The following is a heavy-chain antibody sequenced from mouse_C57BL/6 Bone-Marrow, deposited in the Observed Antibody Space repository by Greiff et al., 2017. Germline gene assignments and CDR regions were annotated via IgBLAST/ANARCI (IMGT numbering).Heavy chain of an antibody. CDR2: INPSSGYT. CDR1: GYTFTSYW. Sequence: VQGVESGAELAKPGASVKLSCKASGYTFTSYWMHWVKQRPGQGLEWIGYINPSSGYTKYNQKFKDKATLTADKSSSTAYMQLSSLTYEDSAVYYCARSGDYDGAWFAYWGQGTLVTVSA. D-gene: IGHD2-4*01. J-gene: IGHJ3*01. V-gene: IGHV1-7*01. CDR3: ARSGDYDGAWFAY.